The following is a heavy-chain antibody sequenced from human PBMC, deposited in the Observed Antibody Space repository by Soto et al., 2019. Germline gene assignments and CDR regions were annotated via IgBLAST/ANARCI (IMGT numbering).Heavy chain of an antibody. J-gene: IGHJ4*02. CDR2: TYYTGST. V-gene: IGHV4-31*03. CDR3: ARESEDLTSNFDY. CDR1: GYSISSGGYY. Sequence: NPSETLSLTCTVSGYSISSGGYYWSWIRQFPWKGLEWIGYTYYTGSTYSNPSLKSRVTLSVDTSKNEFSLKMKSVTAADTAVYYCARESEDLTSNFDYWGQGTLVTVSS.